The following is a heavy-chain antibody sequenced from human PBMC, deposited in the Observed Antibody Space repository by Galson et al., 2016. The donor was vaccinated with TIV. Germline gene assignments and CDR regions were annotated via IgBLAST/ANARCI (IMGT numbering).Heavy chain of an antibody. CDR1: GFTFSSYG. J-gene: IGHJ6*02. CDR3: AKVLIHYWSNANHDMDV. D-gene: IGHD1-14*01. CDR2: ISYSSGNK. Sequence: SLRLSCAASGFTFSSYGTHWVRQAPGKGLEWVALISYSSGNKYYADSVKGRFTISRDNSQNTLYLQMNSLRVEDTAVYYCAKVLIHYWSNANHDMDVWGQGTTVFVSS. V-gene: IGHV3-30*18.